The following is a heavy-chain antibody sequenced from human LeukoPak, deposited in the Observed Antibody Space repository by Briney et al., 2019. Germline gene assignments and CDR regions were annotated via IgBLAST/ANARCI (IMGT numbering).Heavy chain of an antibody. D-gene: IGHD1-26*01. J-gene: IGHJ6*02. CDR3: ASRSSGSSKFYYYGMDV. V-gene: IGHV3-66*01. CDR2: IYSGGST. CDR1: GFTVSSNY. Sequence: GGSLRLSCAASGFTVSSNYMSWVRQAPGKGLEWVSVIYSGGSTYYADSVKGRFTISRDNSKNTLYLQMNSLRAEDTAVYYCASRSSGSSKFYYYGMDVWGQGTTVTVSS.